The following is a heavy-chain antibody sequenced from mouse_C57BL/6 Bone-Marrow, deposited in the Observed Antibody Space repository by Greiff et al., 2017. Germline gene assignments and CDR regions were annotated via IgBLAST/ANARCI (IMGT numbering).Heavy chain of an antibody. J-gene: IGHJ4*01. CDR2: INPNDGGT. V-gene: IGHV1-26*01. CDR1: GYTFTDYY. D-gene: IGHD2-10*01. Sequence: EVQLQQSGPELVKPGASVKLSCKASGYTFTDYYMNWVKQSHGQSLEWIGDINPNDGGTSYNQKFKGKATLTVDTSSSTAYMALRSLTSEDSADYYCASEGSYSYAMDYWGQGTSVTVSS. CDR3: ASEGSYSYAMDY.